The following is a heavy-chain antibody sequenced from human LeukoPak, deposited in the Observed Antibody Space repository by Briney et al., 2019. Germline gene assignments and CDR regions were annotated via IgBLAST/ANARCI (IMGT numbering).Heavy chain of an antibody. V-gene: IGHV3-48*02. CDR1: GFTFSSYS. J-gene: IGHJ3*02. D-gene: IGHD6-13*01. CDR3: ARGGYSSSWYARDAFDI. CDR2: VSSGSNTI. Sequence: GGSLRLSCAASGFTFSSYSMNWVRQAPGKGLEWVSYVSSGSNTIYYAESVKGRFTISRDNAKNSLYLQMNSLRDEDTAVYYCARGGYSSSWYARDAFDIWGQGTMVTVSS.